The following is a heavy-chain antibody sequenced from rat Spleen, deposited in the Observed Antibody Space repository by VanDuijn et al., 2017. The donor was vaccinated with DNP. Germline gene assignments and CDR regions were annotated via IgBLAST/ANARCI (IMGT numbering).Heavy chain of an antibody. V-gene: IGHV5-31*01. J-gene: IGHJ2*01. CDR3: TRGWAYDGTPGY. CDR1: GFTFNNYW. D-gene: IGHD1-12*02. Sequence: EVQLVESGGGLVQPGRSLKLSCVASGFTFNNYWMTWIRQAPGKGLEWVASITNTGGSTYYPDSVKGRFTISRDNAKSTLYLQMNSLRSEDTATYYCTRGWAYDGTPGYWGQGVMVTVSS. CDR2: ITNTGGST.